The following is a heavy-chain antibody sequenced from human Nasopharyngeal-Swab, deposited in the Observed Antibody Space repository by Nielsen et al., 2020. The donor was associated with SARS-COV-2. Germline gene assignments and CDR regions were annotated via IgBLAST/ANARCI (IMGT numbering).Heavy chain of an antibody. D-gene: IGHD3-22*01. CDR1: GFTFTNYW. CDR2: INIDGSRT. CDR3: ARVLDYYDSSGYDTWDVFAL. J-gene: IGHJ3*01. Sequence: GESLKISCAVSGFTFTNYWMHWVRRTPGKGLVWVSRINIDGSRTGYADSVKGRFTISRDNAKNTLSLQLNSLRAEDTAVYYCARVLDYYDSSGYDTWDVFALWGQGTMVTVSS. V-gene: IGHV3-74*01.